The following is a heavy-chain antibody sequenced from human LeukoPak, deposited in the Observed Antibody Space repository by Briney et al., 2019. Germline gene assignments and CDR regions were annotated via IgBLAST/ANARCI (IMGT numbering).Heavy chain of an antibody. J-gene: IGHJ3*02. CDR3: ARPAGTAMVIDDAFDI. CDR2: VHHGGYT. Sequence: PSETLSLTCTVSNFAIANDYYWGWIRQSPVKGLEWIGGVHHGGYTYSNPSLKSRVTISVDRSKNQFSLKLSSVTAADTAVYYCARPAGTAMVIDDAFDIWGQGTMVTVSS. V-gene: IGHV4-38-2*02. D-gene: IGHD5-18*01. CDR1: NFAIANDYY.